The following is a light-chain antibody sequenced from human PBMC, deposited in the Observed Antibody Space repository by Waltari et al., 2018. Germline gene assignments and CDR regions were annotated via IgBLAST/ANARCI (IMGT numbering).Light chain of an antibody. V-gene: IGKV3-20*01. CDR1: QSLTKRY. CDR3: QQYGSSVLYT. Sequence: EVVLTQSPDTLSLSPGERATLSCRASQSLTKRYLAWYQQKPGRAPKLLIYGASSRAAGILDRFSGSVSVTDFTLTISRLEPEDVAVYDCQQYGSSVLYTVGQVTKREIK. CDR2: GAS. J-gene: IGKJ2*01.